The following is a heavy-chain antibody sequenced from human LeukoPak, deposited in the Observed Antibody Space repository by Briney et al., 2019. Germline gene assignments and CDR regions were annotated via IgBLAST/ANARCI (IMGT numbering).Heavy chain of an antibody. J-gene: IGHJ4*02. V-gene: IGHV3-30*04. CDR2: ISYDGSNK. CDR3: AREMSLVVITHHHLDY. D-gene: IGHD3-22*01. Sequence: GGSLRLSCAASGFTFSSYAMHWVRQAPGKGLEWVAVISYDGSNKYYADSVKGRFTISRDNSKNTLYLQMNSLRAEDTAVYYCAREMSLVVITHHHLDYWGQGTLVTVSS. CDR1: GFTFSSYA.